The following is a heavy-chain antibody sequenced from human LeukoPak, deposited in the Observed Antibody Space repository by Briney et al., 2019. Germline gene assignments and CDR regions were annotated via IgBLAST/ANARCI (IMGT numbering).Heavy chain of an antibody. V-gene: IGHV4-34*01. CDR3: ARVRSGYSYGRPLYFDY. CDR2: IDHSEST. Sequence: PSEAVPQTLACNVGIFSGYHWRGLRQPPGRGPDWIGEIDHSESTNYNPSLKSRVTISVDTSKNKFSLKLSTVTAADTAVYYCARVRSGYSYGRPLYFDYWGQGTLVTVSS. D-gene: IGHD5-18*01. CDR1: VGIFSGYH. J-gene: IGHJ4*02.